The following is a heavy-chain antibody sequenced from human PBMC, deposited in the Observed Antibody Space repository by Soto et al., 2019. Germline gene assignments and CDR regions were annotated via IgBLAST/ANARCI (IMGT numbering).Heavy chain of an antibody. CDR1: GYTFTSYG. Sequence: ALVKVSCKACGYTFTSYGISGVRQAPGQGLEWMGWISAYSGNTNYAQKLQGRVTMTTDTSTSTAYMELRSLRSDDTAVYYCARDRRRGYYDSSGPYYFDYWGQGTLVTVSS. CDR3: ARDRRRGYYDSSGPYYFDY. J-gene: IGHJ4*02. V-gene: IGHV1-18*01. CDR2: ISAYSGNT. D-gene: IGHD3-22*01.